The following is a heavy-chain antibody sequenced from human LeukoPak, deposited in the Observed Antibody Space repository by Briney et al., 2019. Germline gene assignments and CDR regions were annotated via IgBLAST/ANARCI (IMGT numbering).Heavy chain of an antibody. CDR1: GYTFTSYA. CDR3: VREGWLLNTAMVTDFDY. V-gene: IGHV7-4-1*02. J-gene: IGHJ4*02. CDR2: INTNTGNP. Sequence: ASVKVSCKASGYTFTSYAMNWVRQAPGQGLEWMGWINTNTGNPTYAQGFTGRFVFSLDTSVSTAYLQISSLKAEDTAVYYCVREGWLLNTAMVTDFDYWGQGTLVTVSS. D-gene: IGHD5-18*01.